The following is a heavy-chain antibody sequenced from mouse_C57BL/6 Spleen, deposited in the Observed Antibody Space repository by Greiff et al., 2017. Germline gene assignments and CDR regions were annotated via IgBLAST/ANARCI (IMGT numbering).Heavy chain of an antibody. V-gene: IGHV1-15*01. J-gene: IGHJ2*01. Sequence: QVQLQQSGAELVRPGASVTLSCKASGYTFTDYEMHWVKQTPVHGLEWIGAIDPETGGTAYNQKFKGKAILTADKSSSTAYMELRSLTTEDSAVYYCTRGVITTVVVPFDYWGQGTTLTVSS. CDR2: IDPETGGT. D-gene: IGHD1-1*01. CDR1: GYTFTDYE. CDR3: TRGVITTVVVPFDY.